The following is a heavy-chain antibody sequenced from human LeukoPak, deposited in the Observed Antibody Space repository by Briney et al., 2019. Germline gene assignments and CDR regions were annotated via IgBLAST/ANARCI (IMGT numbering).Heavy chain of an antibody. D-gene: IGHD6-19*01. CDR2: ISYDGSNK. CDR1: GFTFSSYN. J-gene: IGHJ4*02. Sequence: GGSLRLSCAASGFTFSSYNMNWVRQAPGKGLDWVAVISYDGSNKYYADSVKGRFTISRDNSKNTLYLQMNSLRAEDTAVYYCARLESSGWYRFDCWGQGTLVTVSS. CDR3: ARLESSGWYRFDC. V-gene: IGHV3-30*03.